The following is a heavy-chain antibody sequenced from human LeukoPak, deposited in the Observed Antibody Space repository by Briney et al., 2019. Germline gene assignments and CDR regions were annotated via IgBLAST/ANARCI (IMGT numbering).Heavy chain of an antibody. CDR1: GFTVSSNY. D-gene: IGHD2-15*01. CDR3: ARERGLEKYCSGGSCYLMRGFFDP. CDR2: IYSGGST. V-gene: IGHV3-53*01. Sequence: VGSLRLSSAASGFTVSSNYMSSVRQAPGKRLEWVSVIYSGGSTYYEGSVKGRFTIARDKSKNTLYLEMNSLRAEDPTVYYWARERGLEKYCSGGSCYLMRGFFDPWGQGTLVTVSS. J-gene: IGHJ5*02.